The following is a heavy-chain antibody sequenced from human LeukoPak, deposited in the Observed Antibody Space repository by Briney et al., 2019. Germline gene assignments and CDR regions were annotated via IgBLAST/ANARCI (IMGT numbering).Heavy chain of an antibody. CDR3: ARGQWYRVSSSWYVY. CDR1: GGSFSGYY. CDR2: INHSGST. Sequence: SETLSLTCAVYGGSFSGYYWSWIRQPPGKGLEWIGEINHSGSTNYSPSLKSRVTISVDTSKNQFSLKLSSVTAADTAVYYCARGQWYRVSSSWYVYWGQGTLVTVSS. V-gene: IGHV4-34*01. D-gene: IGHD6-13*01. J-gene: IGHJ4*02.